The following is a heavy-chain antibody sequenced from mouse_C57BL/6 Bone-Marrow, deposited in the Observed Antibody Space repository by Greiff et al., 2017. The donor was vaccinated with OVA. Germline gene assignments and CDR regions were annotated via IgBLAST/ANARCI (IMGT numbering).Heavy chain of an antibody. D-gene: IGHD2-4*01. J-gene: IGHJ3*01. CDR3: AREGYDYDVFAY. CDR2: IDPSDSYT. V-gene: IGHV1-69*01. Sequence: QVQLQQPGAELVMPGASVKLSCKASGYTFTSYWMHWVKQRPGQGLEWIGEIDPSDSYTNYNQKFKGKSTLTVDKSSSTAYMQRSSLTSEDSAVYYCAREGYDYDVFAYWGQGTLVTVSA. CDR1: GYTFTSYW.